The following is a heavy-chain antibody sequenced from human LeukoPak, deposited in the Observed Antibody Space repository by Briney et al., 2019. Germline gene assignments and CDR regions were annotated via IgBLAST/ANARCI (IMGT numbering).Heavy chain of an antibody. CDR1: GFTFSSYE. D-gene: IGHD2-2*02. Sequence: GGSLRLSCAASGFTFSSYEMNWVRQAPGKGLEWVSYISSSGSTIYYADSVKGRFTISRDNAKNSLSLQMNSLRAEDTAVYYCARAWGLLYPFDYWGQGTLVTVSS. CDR2: ISSSGSTI. V-gene: IGHV3-48*03. J-gene: IGHJ4*02. CDR3: ARAWGLLYPFDY.